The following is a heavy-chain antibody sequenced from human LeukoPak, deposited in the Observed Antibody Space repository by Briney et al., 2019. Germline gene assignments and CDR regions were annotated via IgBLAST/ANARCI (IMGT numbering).Heavy chain of an antibody. CDR2: IKQDGSEK. J-gene: IGHJ5*02. V-gene: IGHV3-7*01. Sequence: GGSLRLSCVSSGFRFSSFYMSWVRQAPGMGLEWVANIKQDGSEKYYVDSVKGRFTISRDNAKNSLYLQMSSLRDEGTAVYYCARDGLSAALDRWGQGTLVTVPS. CDR3: ARDGLSAALDR. CDR1: GFRFSSFY. D-gene: IGHD2-2*01.